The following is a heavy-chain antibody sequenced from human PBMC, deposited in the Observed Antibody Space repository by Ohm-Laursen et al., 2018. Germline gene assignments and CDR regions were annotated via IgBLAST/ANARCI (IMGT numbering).Heavy chain of an antibody. J-gene: IGHJ4*02. CDR3: AHHQGYSYRYSFDY. Sequence: SLRLSCAASGFTFSSYWMSWVRQAPGKGLEWVANIKQDGSEKYYADSVKGRFTISRDNAKNSLYLQMNSLGAENTAVYYCAHHQGYSYRYSFDYWGQGTLVPVSS. CDR1: GFTFSSYW. CDR2: IKQDGSEK. V-gene: IGHV3-7*03. D-gene: IGHD5-18*01.